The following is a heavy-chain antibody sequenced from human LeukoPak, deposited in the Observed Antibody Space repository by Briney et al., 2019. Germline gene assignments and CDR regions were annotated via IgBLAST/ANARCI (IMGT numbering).Heavy chain of an antibody. CDR1: GGSISSYY. V-gene: IGHV4-59*12. Sequence: SETLSLTCTVSGGSISSYYWSWIRQPPGKGLEWIGYIYYSGSTNHSPSLKSRVTMTVDTSKNQFSLKLSSVTAADTAVYYCARWGYYYDRSGYYRTGDYWGQGTLVTVSS. J-gene: IGHJ4*02. D-gene: IGHD3-22*01. CDR2: IYYSGST. CDR3: ARWGYYYDRSGYYRTGDY.